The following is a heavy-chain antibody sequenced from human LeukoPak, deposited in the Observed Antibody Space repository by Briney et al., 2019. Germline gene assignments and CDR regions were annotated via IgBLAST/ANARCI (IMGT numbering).Heavy chain of an antibody. CDR2: ISWNSGSI. Sequence: PGRSLRLSCAASGFTFDDYAMHWVRQAPGKGLEWVSGISWNSGSIGYADSVKGRFTISRDNAKNSQYLQMNSLRAEDTALYYCAKGRTHYYDSSGYFDYWGQGTLVTVSS. CDR3: AKGRTHYYDSSGYFDY. V-gene: IGHV3-9*01. CDR1: GFTFDDYA. J-gene: IGHJ4*02. D-gene: IGHD3-22*01.